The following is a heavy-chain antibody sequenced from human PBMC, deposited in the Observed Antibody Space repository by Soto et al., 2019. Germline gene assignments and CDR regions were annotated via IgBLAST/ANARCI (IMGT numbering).Heavy chain of an antibody. D-gene: IGHD1-20*01. V-gene: IGHV3-64D*08. CDR2: ISSNGGST. J-gene: IGHJ5*02. CDR3: VKGYFRSITGPWHNWFDP. CDR1: GFTFSSYA. Sequence: GGSRRLSCSASGFTFSSYAMHWVRQAPGKGLEYVSAISSNGGSTYYADSVKGRFTISRDNSKNTLYLQMSSLRAEDTAVYYCVKGYFRSITGPWHNWFDPSGQATLVTVSS.